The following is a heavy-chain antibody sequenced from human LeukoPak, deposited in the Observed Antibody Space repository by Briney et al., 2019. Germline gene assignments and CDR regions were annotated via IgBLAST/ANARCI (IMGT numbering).Heavy chain of an antibody. J-gene: IGHJ4*02. CDR3: AKGISGYYAYYFDY. Sequence: PGGSLRLSCAASGFTFDDYAMHWVRQAPGKGLEWVSGISWNSGSIGCADSVKGRFTISRDNAKNSLYLQMNSLRAEDTALYYCAKGISGYYAYYFDYWGQGTLVTVSS. CDR1: GFTFDDYA. D-gene: IGHD3-22*01. CDR2: ISWNSGSI. V-gene: IGHV3-9*01.